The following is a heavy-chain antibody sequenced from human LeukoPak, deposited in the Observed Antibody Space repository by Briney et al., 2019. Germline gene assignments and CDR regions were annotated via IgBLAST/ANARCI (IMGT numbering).Heavy chain of an antibody. J-gene: IGHJ4*02. CDR1: GGTFSSYA. CDR2: IIPIFGTA. CDR3: ATGGSRSEWLFG. D-gene: IGHD3-3*01. Sequence: SVKVSCKASGGTFSSYAISWVRQAPGQGLEWMGGIIPIFGTANYAQKFQGRVTMTEDTSTDTAYMELSSLRSEDTAVYYCATGGSRSEWLFGWGQGTLVTVSS. V-gene: IGHV1-69*06.